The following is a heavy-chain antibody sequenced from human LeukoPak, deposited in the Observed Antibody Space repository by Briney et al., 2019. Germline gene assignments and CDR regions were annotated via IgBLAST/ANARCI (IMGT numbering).Heavy chain of an antibody. Sequence: GASVKVSCKASGGTFSSYAISWVRQAPGQGLEWMGGIIPIFGTANYAQKFQGRVTITADKSTSTAYMELSSLRSEDTAVYYCARATPYDYVWGSYRYLAAVGAFDIWGQGTMVTVSS. J-gene: IGHJ3*02. CDR3: ARATPYDYVWGSYRYLAAVGAFDI. D-gene: IGHD3-16*02. CDR1: GGTFSSYA. CDR2: IIPIFGTA. V-gene: IGHV1-69*06.